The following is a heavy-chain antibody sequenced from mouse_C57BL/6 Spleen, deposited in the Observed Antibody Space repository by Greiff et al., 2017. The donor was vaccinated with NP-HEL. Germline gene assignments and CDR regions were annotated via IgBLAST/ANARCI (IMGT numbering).Heavy chain of an antibody. D-gene: IGHD3-2*02. CDR2: INPNNGGT. V-gene: IGHV1-26*01. J-gene: IGHJ4*01. Sequence: EVQLQQSGPELVKPGASVKISCKASGYTFTDYYMNWVKQSHGKSLEWIGDINPNNGGTSYNQKFKGKATLTVDKSSSTAYMELRSLTSEDSAVYYWARWGSTGKYYYAMDYWGQGTSVTVSS. CDR1: GYTFTDYY. CDR3: ARWGSTGKYYYAMDY.